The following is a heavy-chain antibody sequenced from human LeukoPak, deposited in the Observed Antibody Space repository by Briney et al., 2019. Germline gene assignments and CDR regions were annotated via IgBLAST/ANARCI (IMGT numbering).Heavy chain of an antibody. J-gene: IGHJ6*02. D-gene: IGHD5-24*01. CDR1: GYTFTNYG. V-gene: IGHV1-18*01. Sequence: ASVKVSCKASGYTFTNYGISWVRQAPGQGLEWMGWISAYNGHTNYAQKFQGRVTMTTDTSTSTAYMELRSLRSDDTAVYYCARDSKTHYNPYGMDVWGQGTTVTVSS. CDR3: ARDSKTHYNPYGMDV. CDR2: ISAYNGHT.